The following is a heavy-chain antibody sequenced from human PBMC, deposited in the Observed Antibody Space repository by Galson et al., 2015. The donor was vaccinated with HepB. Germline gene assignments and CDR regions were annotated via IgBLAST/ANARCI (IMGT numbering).Heavy chain of an antibody. CDR2: IDPCDSYT. CDR1: GYSFTSYW. CDR3: ARLYPGYCSSTSCYTYYYYYGMDV. V-gene: IGHV5-10-1*01. J-gene: IGHJ6*02. D-gene: IGHD2-2*01. Sequence: QSGAEVKKPGESLRISCKGSGYSFTSYWISWVRQMPGKGLEWMGRIDPCDSYTNYSPSFQGHVTISADKSISTAYLQWSSLKASDTAMYYCARLYPGYCSSTSCYTYYYYYGMDVWGQGTTVTVSS.